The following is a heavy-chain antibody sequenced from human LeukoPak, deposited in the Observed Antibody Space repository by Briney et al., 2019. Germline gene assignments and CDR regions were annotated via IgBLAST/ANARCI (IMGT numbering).Heavy chain of an antibody. CDR2: INPNSGGT. V-gene: IGHV1-2*02. D-gene: IGHD5-18*01. J-gene: IGHJ5*02. CDR3: ARGIQLWLRENNWFDP. CDR1: GYTFTGYY. Sequence: ASVKVSCKASGYTFTGYYMHWVRQAPGQGLEWMGWINPNSGGTNYAQKFQGRVTMTRDTSISTAYMELSRLRSDDTAVYYCARGIQLWLRENNWFDPWGQGTLVTVSS.